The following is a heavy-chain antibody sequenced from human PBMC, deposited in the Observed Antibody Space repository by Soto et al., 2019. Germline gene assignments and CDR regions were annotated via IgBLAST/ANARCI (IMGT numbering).Heavy chain of an antibody. CDR3: ARPPGYISDWYYFDL. CDR1: GYNFIDYY. V-gene: IGHV1-2*02. D-gene: IGHD3-9*01. J-gene: IGHJ4*02. Sequence: QVRLVQSGAEVKKPGASVKVSCEASGYNFIDYYIHWVRQAPGQGFEWMGRISPKSGGTNHAQKFEGRVTMTWDTSLNTAYMELNSLKSDDTAVYYCARPPGYISDWYYFDLWGQGTRVTVSS. CDR2: ISPKSGGT.